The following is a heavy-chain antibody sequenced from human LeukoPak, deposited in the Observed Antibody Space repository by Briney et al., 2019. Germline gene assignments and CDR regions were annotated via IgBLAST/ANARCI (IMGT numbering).Heavy chain of an antibody. CDR2: IKQDGSEK. V-gene: IGHV3-7*01. CDR1: GFTFSSYW. J-gene: IGHJ4*02. D-gene: IGHD3-10*01. Sequence: GSLRLSCAASGFTFSSYWMSWVRQAPGKGLEWVANIKQDGSEKYYVDSVKGRFTISRDNAKNSLYLQMNSLRAEDTAVYYCATTDLYGSGSYYGDYWGQGTLVTVSS. CDR3: ATTDLYGSGSYYGDY.